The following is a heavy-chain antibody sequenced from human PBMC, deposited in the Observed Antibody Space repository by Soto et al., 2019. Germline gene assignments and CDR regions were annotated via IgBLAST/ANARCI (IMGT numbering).Heavy chain of an antibody. CDR1: GFTFSSYG. CDR3: ARERYCSGGSCYGDYGGASSAFDI. J-gene: IGHJ3*02. V-gene: IGHV3-33*01. D-gene: IGHD2-15*01. Sequence: QVQLVESGGGVVQPGRSLRLSCAASGFTFSSYGMHWVRQAPGKGLEWVAVIWYDGSNKYYADSVKGRFTISRDNYKNTLYLQMNSLRAEDTAVYYCARERYCSGGSCYGDYGGASSAFDIWGQGTMVTVSS. CDR2: IWYDGSNK.